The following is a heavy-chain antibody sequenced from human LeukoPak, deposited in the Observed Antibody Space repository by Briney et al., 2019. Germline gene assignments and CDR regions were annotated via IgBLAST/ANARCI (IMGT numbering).Heavy chain of an antibody. J-gene: IGHJ4*02. CDR3: AKDKTRGPGDY. CDR2: ISEDGGDT. CDR1: GFTFDDYA. Sequence: PGGSLRLSCAASGFTFDDYAMHWVRQTPGKGLECVSLISEDGGDTWYADSVKGRFTISRDNGKNSLYLQMNSLRAEDTAFYYCAKDKTRGPGDYWGQGTLVTVSS. D-gene: IGHD1-14*01. V-gene: IGHV3-43*02.